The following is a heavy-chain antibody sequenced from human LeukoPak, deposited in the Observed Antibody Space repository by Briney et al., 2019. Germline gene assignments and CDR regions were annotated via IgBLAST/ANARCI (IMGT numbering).Heavy chain of an antibody. Sequence: SETLSLTCTISGGSISSYYWSWIRQPPGKGQEWIGYIYYSGSTNYNPSLKSRVTISVDTSKNQFSLKLSSVTAADTAVYYCAREVAAPYRGGAFDIWGQGTMVTVSS. D-gene: IGHD6-6*01. CDR1: GGSISSYY. CDR3: AREVAAPYRGGAFDI. CDR2: IYYSGST. J-gene: IGHJ3*02. V-gene: IGHV4-59*01.